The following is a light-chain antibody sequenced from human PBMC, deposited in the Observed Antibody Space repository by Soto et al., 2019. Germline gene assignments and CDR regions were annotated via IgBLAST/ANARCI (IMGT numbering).Light chain of an antibody. Sequence: EIVLTQSPGTLSLSPGERATLSCRASQSVSSSYLAWYQQTPGQAPRLLIYGASSRATGIPDRFSGSGSGTDFTLTISRLEPEDFAVYYCQQYGSSPPITFGQGTPLEIK. CDR2: GAS. CDR3: QQYGSSPPIT. V-gene: IGKV3-20*01. CDR1: QSVSSSY. J-gene: IGKJ5*01.